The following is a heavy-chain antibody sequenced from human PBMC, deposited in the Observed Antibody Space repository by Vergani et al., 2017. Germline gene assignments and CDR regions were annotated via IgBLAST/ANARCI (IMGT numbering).Heavy chain of an antibody. Sequence: QLQLQESGPGLVKPSATLPLTCSVSGASIRSSNYYWGWIRQPPGKGLEWIASIYYSGSTYYNPSLKSRVTISVDTSKNQFSLKLSSVTAADTAVYCCARHSXVEWLVKLGWIDPWGQGILVTVSS. J-gene: IGHJ5*02. CDR2: IYYSGST. CDR3: ARHSXVEWLVKLGWIDP. CDR1: GASIRSSNYY. V-gene: IGHV4-39*01. D-gene: IGHD6-19*01.